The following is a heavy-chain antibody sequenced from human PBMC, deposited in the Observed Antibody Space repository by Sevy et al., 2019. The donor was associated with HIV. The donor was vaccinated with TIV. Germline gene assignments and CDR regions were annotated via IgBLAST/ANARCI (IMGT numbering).Heavy chain of an antibody. CDR2: ISGSSNTI. CDR1: GFIFSDYY. D-gene: IGHD1-26*01. V-gene: IGHV3-11*01. J-gene: IGHJ4*02. CDR3: ARAGGSWALRY. Sequence: GGSLRLSCAASGFIFSDYYMSWIRQAPGKGLEWVSYISGSSNTIYYTDSVKGRFTISRDNAKDSLYLQMNRLRAEDTAVYYCARAGGSWALRYWGQGSLVTVSS.